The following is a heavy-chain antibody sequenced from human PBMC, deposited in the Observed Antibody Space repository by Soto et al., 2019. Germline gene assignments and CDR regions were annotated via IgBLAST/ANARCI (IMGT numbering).Heavy chain of an antibody. Sequence: QVQLQESGPGLVKPSGTLSLTCAVSGGSISSSNWWSWVRQPPGKGLEWIGEIYHSGSTNYNPSLKGRVTISVDKSRNQFSLKLSSVPAADTAVYYCVVAARPGWYFDLWGRGTLVTVSS. J-gene: IGHJ2*01. D-gene: IGHD6-6*01. CDR2: IYHSGST. V-gene: IGHV4-4*02. CDR1: GGSISSSNW. CDR3: VVAARPGWYFDL.